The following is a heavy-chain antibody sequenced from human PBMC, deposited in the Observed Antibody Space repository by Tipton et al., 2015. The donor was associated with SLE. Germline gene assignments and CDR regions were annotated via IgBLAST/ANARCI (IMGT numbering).Heavy chain of an antibody. CDR3: TGDEPPYFDY. Sequence: TLSLTCTVSGGSISSHYWSWIRQPPGKGLEWIGYIYYSGSTNYNPSLKSRVTISVDTSKNQFSLKLSSVTAADTAVYYCTGDEPPYFDYWGQGTLVTVSS. D-gene: IGHD1-14*01. V-gene: IGHV4-59*11. CDR1: GGSISSHY. J-gene: IGHJ4*02. CDR2: IYYSGST.